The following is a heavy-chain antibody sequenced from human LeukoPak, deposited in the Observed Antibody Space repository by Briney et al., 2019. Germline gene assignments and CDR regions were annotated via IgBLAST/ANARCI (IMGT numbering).Heavy chain of an antibody. Sequence: GGSLRLSCAASGFTFSSYWMSWVRQAPGKGLEWVANIKEDGSEKYYVDSVKGRFTISRDNAKNSLYLQMNSLRAEDTAVYYCARDGSGQRYSSSWYFRSGAEYFQHWGQGTLVTVSS. CDR3: ARDGSGQRYSSSWYFRSGAEYFQH. D-gene: IGHD6-13*01. V-gene: IGHV3-7*01. CDR1: GFTFSSYW. J-gene: IGHJ1*01. CDR2: IKEDGSEK.